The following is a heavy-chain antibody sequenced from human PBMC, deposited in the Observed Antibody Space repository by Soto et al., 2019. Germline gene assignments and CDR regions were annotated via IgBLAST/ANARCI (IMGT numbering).Heavy chain of an antibody. CDR1: GFTFSSYI. CDR3: ASPAGNNPYFDY. V-gene: IGHV3-21*01. Sequence: GGSLRLSCAASGFTFSSYIMNWVRQAPGKGLEWVSSISSSSSYIYYADSVKGRFTISRDNAKNSLYLQMNSLRAEDTAVYYCASPAGNNPYFDYWGQGTLVTVSS. J-gene: IGHJ4*02. D-gene: IGHD1-20*01. CDR2: ISSSSSYI.